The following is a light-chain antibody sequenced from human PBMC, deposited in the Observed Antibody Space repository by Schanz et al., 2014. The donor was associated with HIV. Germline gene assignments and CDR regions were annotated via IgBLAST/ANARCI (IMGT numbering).Light chain of an antibody. Sequence: EIVMTQSPVTLSVSPGERATLSCRASQSVRSNLAWYQKKPGQAPRLLIYAASSRATGIPDRFSGSGSGTDFTLTISSLQSEDFAVYYCQQYNNWPPYTFGQGTKLEIK. CDR3: QQYNNWPPYT. J-gene: IGKJ2*01. CDR2: AAS. CDR1: QSVRSN. V-gene: IGKV3D-15*01.